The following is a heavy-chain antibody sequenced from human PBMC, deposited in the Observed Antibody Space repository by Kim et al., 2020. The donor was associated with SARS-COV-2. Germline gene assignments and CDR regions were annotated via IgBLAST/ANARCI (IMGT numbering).Heavy chain of an antibody. CDR1: GFTFSNFA. D-gene: IGHD6-19*01. V-gene: IGHV3-21*06. Sequence: GGSLRLSCAASGFTFSNFAMNWVRRAPGKGLEWVSSISSSSSYIYYADSVKGRFTISRDNAKNSLYLQMNSLRAEDTAVYYCARDPSSGWYKTPYYFDYWGQGTLVTVSS. CDR2: ISSSSSYI. CDR3: ARDPSSGWYKTPYYFDY. J-gene: IGHJ4*02.